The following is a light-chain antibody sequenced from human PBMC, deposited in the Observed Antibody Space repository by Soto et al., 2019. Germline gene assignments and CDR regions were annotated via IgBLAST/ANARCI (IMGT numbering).Light chain of an antibody. CDR1: QSVSSY. J-gene: IGKJ1*01. CDR3: QHRRT. Sequence: ETVLTQSPATLSLSPGETATLSCRASQSVSSYLAWYQQKPGQTPRLLIYDASNRATGIPARFSGSGSGTDFTLTISSLAPEDVAVYYCQHRRTFGQGTKVAIK. V-gene: IGKV3-11*01. CDR2: DAS.